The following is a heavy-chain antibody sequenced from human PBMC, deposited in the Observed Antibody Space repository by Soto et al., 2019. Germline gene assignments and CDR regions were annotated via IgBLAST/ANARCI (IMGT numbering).Heavy chain of an antibody. CDR2: ISGSGGST. J-gene: IGHJ4*02. D-gene: IGHD6-13*01. CDR1: GFTFSDYA. V-gene: IGHV3-23*01. Sequence: EVQLLESGGGLVQPGGSLRLSCAASGFTFSDYAMSWVRQAPGKGLAWVSAISGSGGSTYYADSVKGRFTISRDNSKNTLYLQMNSLRTEDTAIYYCAKVTAYSSTMTFDYWGQGTLVTVSS. CDR3: AKVTAYSSTMTFDY.